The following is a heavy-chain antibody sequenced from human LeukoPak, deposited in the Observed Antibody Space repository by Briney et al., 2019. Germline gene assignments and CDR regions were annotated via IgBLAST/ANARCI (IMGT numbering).Heavy chain of an antibody. J-gene: IGHJ4*02. CDR3: ARATYEDFDS. Sequence: SQTLSLTCTVSSGSISSGNYYWSWIRQPAGKGLEWVGRIFTSGSTNYNPSLKSRVTISVDTSKSQFSLKLSSVIAADTAVYYCARATYEDFDSWGQGTLVTVSS. D-gene: IGHD3-22*01. CDR2: IFTSGST. V-gene: IGHV4-61*02. CDR1: SGSISSGNYY.